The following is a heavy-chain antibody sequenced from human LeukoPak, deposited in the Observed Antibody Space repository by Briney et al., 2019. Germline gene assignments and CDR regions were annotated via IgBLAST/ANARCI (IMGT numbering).Heavy chain of an antibody. V-gene: IGHV3-23*01. D-gene: IGHD1-26*01. J-gene: IGHJ5*02. CDR3: AKDESGSLGYNWFDP. CDR2: ITGNSDAT. CDR1: GFTFRNYA. Sequence: GGSLRLSCAVSGFTFRNYAMSWVRQSPGKGLEWVSAITGNSDATYYADSVKGRFSISRDNSKNTLYLQMNSLRAEDTAVYYCAKDESGSLGYNWFDPWGQGTLVTVSS.